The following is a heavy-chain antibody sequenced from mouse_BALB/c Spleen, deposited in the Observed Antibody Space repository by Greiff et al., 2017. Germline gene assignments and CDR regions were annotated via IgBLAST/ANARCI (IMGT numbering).Heavy chain of an antibody. D-gene: IGHD2-14*01. V-gene: IGHV1-7*01. Sequence: QVHVKQSGAELAKPGASVKMSCKASGYTFTSYWMHWVKQRPGQGLEWIGYINPSTGYTEYNQKFKDKATLTADKSSSTAYMQLSSLTSEDSAVYYCASRYDWYFDVWGAGTTVTVSS. CDR1: GYTFTSYW. CDR2: INPSTGYT. CDR3: ASRYDWYFDV. J-gene: IGHJ1*01.